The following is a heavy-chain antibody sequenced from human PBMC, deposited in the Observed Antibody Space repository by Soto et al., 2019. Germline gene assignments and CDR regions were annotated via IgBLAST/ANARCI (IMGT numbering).Heavy chain of an antibody. D-gene: IGHD1-20*01. Sequence: PSETLSLTCTVSGGSISSSSYYWGWIRQPPGKGLEWIGSIYYSGSTYYNPSLKSRVTISVDTSKNQFSLKLSSVTAADTAVYYCARRGAITSDFDYWGQGTLVTVSS. J-gene: IGHJ4*02. CDR1: GGSISSSSYY. CDR3: ARRGAITSDFDY. CDR2: IYYSGST. V-gene: IGHV4-39*01.